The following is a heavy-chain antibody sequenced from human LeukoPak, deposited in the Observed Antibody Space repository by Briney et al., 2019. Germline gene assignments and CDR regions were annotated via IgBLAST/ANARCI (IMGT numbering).Heavy chain of an antibody. D-gene: IGHD3-10*01. CDR1: GVTFYDYA. Sequence: ALRLSSAASGVTFYDYAMHWVRQAPGKGVEGGSGISWNSGSIGYADSVKGRFTISRDNAKNSLYLQMNSLRAEDTALYYCAKGSGSYQTYYYGMDVWGQGTTVTVSS. CDR3: AKGSGSYQTYYYGMDV. CDR2: ISWNSGSI. J-gene: IGHJ6*02. V-gene: IGHV3-9*01.